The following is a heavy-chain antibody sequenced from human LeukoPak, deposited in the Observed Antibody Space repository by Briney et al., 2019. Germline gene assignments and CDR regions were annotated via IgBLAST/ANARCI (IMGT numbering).Heavy chain of an antibody. D-gene: IGHD3-3*01. CDR1: GGTFSNYA. Sequence: SVKVSCKASGGTFSNYAISWVRQAPGQGLEWMGRIIPILGIAHYAQNFQGRVTITRDKSTDTVYMELSSLRSEDTAVYYLAGSSTIFGGSGPGWLDPWGEKTLVTVSS. V-gene: IGHV1-69*04. CDR3: AGSSTIFGGSGPGWLDP. J-gene: IGHJ5*02. CDR2: IIPILGIA.